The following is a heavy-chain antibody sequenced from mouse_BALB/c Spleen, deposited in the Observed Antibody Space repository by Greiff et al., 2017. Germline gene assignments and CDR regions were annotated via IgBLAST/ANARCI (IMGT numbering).Heavy chain of an antibody. Sequence: EVKLVESGGGLVKPGGSLKLSCAASGFTFSSYAMSWVRQTPEKRLEWVASISSGGSTYYPDSVKGRFTISRDNARNILYLQMSSLRSEDTAMYYCARIYDGYSDYWGQGTTLTVSS. CDR1: GFTFSSYA. CDR3: ARIYDGYSDY. J-gene: IGHJ2*01. CDR2: ISSGGST. D-gene: IGHD2-3*01. V-gene: IGHV5-6-5*01.